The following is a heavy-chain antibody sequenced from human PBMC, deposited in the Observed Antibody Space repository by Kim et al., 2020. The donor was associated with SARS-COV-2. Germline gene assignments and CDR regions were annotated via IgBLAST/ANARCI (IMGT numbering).Heavy chain of an antibody. J-gene: IGHJ5*02. D-gene: IGHD5-12*01. V-gene: IGHV7-4-1*02. CDR3: ARVPGTHSGYDYPPYNWFDP. CDR2: INTNTGNP. Sequence: ASVKVSCKASGYTFTSYAMNWVRQAPGQGLEWMGWINTNTGNPTYAQGFTGRFVFSLDTSVSTAYLQISSLKAEDTAVYYCARVPGTHSGYDYPPYNWFDPWGQGTLVTVSS. CDR1: GYTFTSYA.